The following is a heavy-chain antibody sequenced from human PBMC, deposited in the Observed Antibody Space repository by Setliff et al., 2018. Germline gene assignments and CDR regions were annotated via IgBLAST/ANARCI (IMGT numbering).Heavy chain of an antibody. J-gene: IGHJ6*03. CDR2: IYTSWST. Sequence: SETLSLTCTVSDDSISSRHYYWSWIRQPAGKGLEWLGQIYTSWSTNYNPSLKGRATLSIDASKRQFSLKLTSVTAADTALYYCARANLAVVTPSSYYMGVWAKGTTVTVSS. V-gene: IGHV4-61*09. CDR1: DDSISSRHYY. CDR3: ARANLAVVTPSSYYMGV. D-gene: IGHD3-3*01.